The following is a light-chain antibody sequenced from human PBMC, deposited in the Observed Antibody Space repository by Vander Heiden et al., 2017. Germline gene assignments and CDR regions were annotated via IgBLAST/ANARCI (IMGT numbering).Light chain of an antibody. CDR1: SGSVSTSYY. CDR3: VLYMGSGSWV. CDR2: STN. V-gene: IGLV8-61*01. Sequence: QTVVTQAPSFSVSPGGSVTLTFGLSSGSVSTSYYPSWYQQTPGQAPRTLIYSTNTRPSGVPDRFSGSILGNKAALTITGAQADDESDYYCVLYMGSGSWVFGGGTKLTVL. J-gene: IGLJ3*02.